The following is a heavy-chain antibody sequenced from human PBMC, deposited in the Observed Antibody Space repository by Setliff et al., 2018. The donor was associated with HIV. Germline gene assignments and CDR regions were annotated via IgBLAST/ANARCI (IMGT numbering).Heavy chain of an antibody. V-gene: IGHV4-34*01. CDR1: GRSLTGYF. D-gene: IGHD3-10*01. Sequence: SETLSLTCAVYGRSLTGYFWTWIRQSPWKGLEWVGQVNRDGGAHYNPSLRSLLTISVDTSNNHFSLKLTSMTAADTAVYYFARGWVRGPIISPGTYFSYGLDVWGQGTPVTVTS. CDR2: VNRDGGA. J-gene: IGHJ6*02. CDR3: ARGWVRGPIISPGTYFSYGLDV.